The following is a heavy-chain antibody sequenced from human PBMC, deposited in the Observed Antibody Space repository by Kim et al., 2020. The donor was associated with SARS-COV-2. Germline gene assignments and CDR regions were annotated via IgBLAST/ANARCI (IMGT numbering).Heavy chain of an antibody. CDR2: INPSGGDT. J-gene: IGHJ4*02. V-gene: IGHV1-46*01. D-gene: IGHD3-9*01. Sequence: ASVKVSCKASGYTFTTYYMHWVRQAPGQGLEWMGLINPSGGDTNYAPDFQGRVTMTRDTSTSTVYMEMTSLRSEDTAVYYCARTVDEHNNFPFYYWGQGALITVSS. CDR1: GYTFTTYY. CDR3: ARTVDEHNNFPFYY.